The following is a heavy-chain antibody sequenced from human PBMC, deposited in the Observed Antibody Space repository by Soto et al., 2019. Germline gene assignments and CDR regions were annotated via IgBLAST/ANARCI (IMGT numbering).Heavy chain of an antibody. V-gene: IGHV3-48*01. D-gene: IGHD3-16*01. CDR2: ISSSSSTI. CDR3: ARDRRTPGYDYIWGSLGSPLDY. Sequence: GGSLRLSCAASGFTFSSYSMNWVRQAPGKGLEWVSYISSSSSTIYYADSVKGRFTISRDNAKNSLYLQMNSLRAEDTAVYYCARDRRTPGYDYIWGSLGSPLDYWGQGTLVTVSS. CDR1: GFTFSSYS. J-gene: IGHJ4*02.